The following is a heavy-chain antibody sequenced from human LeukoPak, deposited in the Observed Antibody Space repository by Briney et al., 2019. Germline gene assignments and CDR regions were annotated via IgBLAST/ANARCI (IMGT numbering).Heavy chain of an antibody. CDR3: AKDYPFSSGWYGMDFFDY. J-gene: IGHJ4*02. V-gene: IGHV3-23*01. CDR2: IVGSA. D-gene: IGHD6-19*01. Sequence: GGSLRLSCAASGFTFSSYAMSWVRQAPGRGLEWVSCIVGSAHYADSVKGQFTISRDNSKNTLYLQMNSLRAEDTAVYYCAKDYPFSSGWYGMDFFDYWGQGTLATVSS. CDR1: GFTFSSYA.